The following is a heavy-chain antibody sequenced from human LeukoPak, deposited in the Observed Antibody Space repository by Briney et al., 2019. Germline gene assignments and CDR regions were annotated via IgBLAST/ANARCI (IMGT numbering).Heavy chain of an antibody. CDR1: GYTFTGHY. Sequence: ASVKVSCKASGYTFTGHYMNWVRLATRQRLEWMGWIDPTGGTTYAQKFQDRVTMTRDTSINTAYMELSGLRSDDTAVYYCARDSGYGDYNYWGQGTLVTVSS. CDR2: IDPTGGT. D-gene: IGHD4-17*01. J-gene: IGHJ4*02. CDR3: ARDSGYGDYNY. V-gene: IGHV1-2*02.